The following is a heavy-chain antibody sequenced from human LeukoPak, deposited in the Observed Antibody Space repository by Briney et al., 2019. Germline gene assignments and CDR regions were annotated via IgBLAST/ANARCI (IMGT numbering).Heavy chain of an antibody. J-gene: IGHJ4*02. V-gene: IGHV3-11*01. CDR2: ISSSGSTI. CDR3: ARDGRYCSSTSCPGDY. CDR1: GFTFSDYY. D-gene: IGHD2-2*01. Sequence: GGSLRLSCAASGFTFSDYYMSWIRQAPGKGPEWVSYISSSGSTIYYADSVKGRFTISRDNAKNSLYLQMNSLRAEDTAVYYCARDGRYCSSTSCPGDYWGQGTLVTVSS.